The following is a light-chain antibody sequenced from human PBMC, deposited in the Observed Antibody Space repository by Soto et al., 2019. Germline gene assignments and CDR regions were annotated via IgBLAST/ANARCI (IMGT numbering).Light chain of an antibody. CDR2: EVT. Sequence: QSALTQPASVSGSPGQSITISCTGTSSDVGGYNYVSWYQQHPGKAPKLMISEVTNRPSGVPDRFSGSKSGTSASLAITGLQAEDEADYYCQSYDGSLSGPVVFGGGTKLTVL. J-gene: IGLJ2*01. V-gene: IGLV2-14*01. CDR3: QSYDGSLSGPVV. CDR1: SSDVGGYNY.